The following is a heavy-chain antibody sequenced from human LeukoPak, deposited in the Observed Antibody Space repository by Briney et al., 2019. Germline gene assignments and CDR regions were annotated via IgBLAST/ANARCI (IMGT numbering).Heavy chain of an antibody. V-gene: IGHV1-2*02. CDR3: ARAPYGSGSSYDY. Sequence: ASVKVSCKASGYTFTGYYMHWVRQAPGQGPEWMGWINPNSGGTNYAQKFQGRVTMTRDASISTAYMELSRLRSDDTAVYYCARAPYGSGSSYDYWGQGTLVTVSS. CDR2: INPNSGGT. J-gene: IGHJ4*02. CDR1: GYTFTGYY. D-gene: IGHD3-10*01.